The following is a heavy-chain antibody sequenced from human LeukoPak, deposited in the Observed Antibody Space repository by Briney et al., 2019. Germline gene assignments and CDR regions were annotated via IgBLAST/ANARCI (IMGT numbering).Heavy chain of an antibody. CDR1: GYTFTSYD. J-gene: IGHJ4*02. V-gene: IGHV1-8*01. CDR3: ARGLESGYSSSSREFDY. Sequence: GASVKVSCKASGYTFTSYDINWVRQATGQGLEWMGWMNPNSGNTGYAQKFQGRVTMTRNTSISTAYMELSSLRSEDTAVYYCARGLESGYSSSSREFDYWGQGTLVTVSS. CDR2: MNPNSGNT. D-gene: IGHD6-6*01.